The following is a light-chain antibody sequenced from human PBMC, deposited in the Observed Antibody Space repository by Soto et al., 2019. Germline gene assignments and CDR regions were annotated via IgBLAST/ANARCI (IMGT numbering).Light chain of an antibody. CDR1: SSDVGGYNS. J-gene: IGLJ2*01. CDR3: SSYTSSSLLV. Sequence: QSVLTQPASVSGSPGQSITISCTGTSSDVGGYNSVSWYQQHPGKAPKLMIYDVSHRPSGVSDRFSGSKSGNTAALTISGLQAEDEADYYCSSYTSSSLLVFGGGTKL. V-gene: IGLV2-14*01. CDR2: DVS.